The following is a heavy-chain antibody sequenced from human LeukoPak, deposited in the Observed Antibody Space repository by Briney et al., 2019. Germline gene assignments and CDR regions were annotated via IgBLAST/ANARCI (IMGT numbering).Heavy chain of an antibody. CDR2: INHSGST. V-gene: IGHV4-34*01. Sequence: SETLSLTCAVYGGSFSGYYWSWIRQPPGKGLEWIGEINHSGSTNYNPSLKSRVTISVDTSKNQFSLKLSSVTAADTAVYYCARGAGSSSPDIYYYYYYYMDVWGKGNTVTVSS. J-gene: IGHJ6*03. CDR1: GGSFSGYY. D-gene: IGHD6-6*01. CDR3: ARGAGSSSPDIYYYYYYYMDV.